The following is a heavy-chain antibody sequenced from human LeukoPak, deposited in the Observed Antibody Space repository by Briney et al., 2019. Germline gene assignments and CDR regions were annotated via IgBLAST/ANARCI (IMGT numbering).Heavy chain of an antibody. CDR1: GGTFTSYA. J-gene: IGHJ4*02. CDR3: ARGLRIAVAGPLY. V-gene: IGHV1-69*13. D-gene: IGHD6-19*01. CDR2: IIPIFGTA. Sequence: SVKVSCKASGGTFTSYAISWVRQAPGQGLEWMGGIIPIFGTANYAQKFQGRVTITADESTSIAYMELSSLRSEDTAVYYCARGLRIAVAGPLYWGQGTLVTVSS.